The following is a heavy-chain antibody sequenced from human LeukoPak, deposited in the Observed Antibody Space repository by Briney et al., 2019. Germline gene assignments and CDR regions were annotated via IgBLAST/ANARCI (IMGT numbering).Heavy chain of an antibody. D-gene: IGHD2-2*01. CDR3: ARRSQSRCTSCPNWFDP. J-gene: IGHJ5*02. CDR1: GGSISSSSYY. V-gene: IGHV4-39*01. CDR2: IYYSGST. Sequence: SETLSLTCTVSGGSISSSSYYWGWIRQPPGKGLEWIGGIYYSGSTYYNPSLKSRVTISVDTSKNQFSLKLSSVTAADTAVYYCARRSQSRCTSCPNWFDPWGQGTLVTVSS.